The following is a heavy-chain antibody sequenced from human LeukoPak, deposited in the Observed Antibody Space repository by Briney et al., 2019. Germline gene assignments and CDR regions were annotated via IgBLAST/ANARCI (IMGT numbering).Heavy chain of an antibody. V-gene: IGHV3-21*01. CDR2: ISVRSNYR. D-gene: IGHD3-22*01. J-gene: IGHJ4*02. CDR1: GFTLSSFS. CDR3: VRLRRNNDRSGYYYYYDY. Sequence: GGSLRLSCAASGFTLSSFSMHWVRQAPGKGLEWVSSISVRSNYRYYADSVRGRFTISRDDARDSLFLQMNSLRAEDTAVYFCVRLRRNNDRSGYYYYYDYWGQGTLVTVSS.